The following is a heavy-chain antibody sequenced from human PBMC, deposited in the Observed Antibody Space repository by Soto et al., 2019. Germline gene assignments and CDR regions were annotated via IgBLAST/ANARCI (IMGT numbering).Heavy chain of an antibody. CDR3: AREKRDLHCSGHQPFDY. CDR1: GGTFSSYA. J-gene: IGHJ4*02. Sequence: QVQLVQSGAEVKKPGSSVKVSCKASGGTFSSYAISWVRQAPGQGLEWMGGIIPIFGTANYAQKFQGRVTITADESTSTAYMELSSLRSEDTAVYYCAREKRDLHCSGHQPFDYWGQGTLVTVSS. CDR2: IIPIFGTA. V-gene: IGHV1-69*01. D-gene: IGHD6-19*01.